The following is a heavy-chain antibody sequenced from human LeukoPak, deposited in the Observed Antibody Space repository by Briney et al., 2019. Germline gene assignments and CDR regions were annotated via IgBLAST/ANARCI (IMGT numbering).Heavy chain of an antibody. J-gene: IGHJ3*02. CDR2: ISGSGSST. CDR1: GFTFRVYA. Sequence: GGSLRLSCAASGFTFRVYAMTWVRQAPGKGLEWVSGISGSGSSTYSADSVKGRFTISRDNSNNTLYLQMNSLRAEDTAVYYCARPWEIVVVPAALAPCAFDIWGQGTMVTVSS. V-gene: IGHV3-23*01. CDR3: ARPWEIVVVPAALAPCAFDI. D-gene: IGHD2-2*01.